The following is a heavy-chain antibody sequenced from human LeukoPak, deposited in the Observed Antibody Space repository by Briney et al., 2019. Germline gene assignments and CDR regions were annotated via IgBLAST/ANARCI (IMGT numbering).Heavy chain of an antibody. V-gene: IGHV1-46*01. CDR3: ARDRCSTSCWDY. CDR1: GCTFTNYY. CDR2: INPSGGST. Sequence: ASVKVSCKASGCTFTNYYMHWVRQAPGQGLEWMGIINPSGGSTSYAQKFQGRVTMTRDTSTSTVYMELRSLGSDDTAVYYCARDRCSTSCWDYWGQGTLVTVSS. D-gene: IGHD2-2*01. J-gene: IGHJ4*02.